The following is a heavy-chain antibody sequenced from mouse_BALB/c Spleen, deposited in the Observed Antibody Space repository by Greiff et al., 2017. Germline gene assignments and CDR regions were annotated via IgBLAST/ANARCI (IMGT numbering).Heavy chain of an antibody. J-gene: IGHJ3*01. CDR1: GFTFSSYA. Sequence: EVQVVESGGGLVKPGGSLKLSCAASGFTFSSYAMSWVRQTPEKRLEWVATISSGGSYTYYPDSVKGRFTISRDNAKNTLYLQMSSLRSEDTAMYYCARHPPYWGQGTLVTVSA. V-gene: IGHV5-9-3*01. CDR2: ISSGGSYT. CDR3: ARHPPY.